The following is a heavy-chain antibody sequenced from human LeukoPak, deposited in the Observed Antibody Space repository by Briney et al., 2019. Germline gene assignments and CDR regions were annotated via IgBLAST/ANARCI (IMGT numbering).Heavy chain of an antibody. CDR3: ARGPLDTVDY. J-gene: IGHJ4*02. CDR2: ISYDGSNK. V-gene: IGHV3-30-3*01. Sequence: GGSLRLSCAASGFTFSSYAMHWVRQAPGKGLEWVAVISYDGSNKYYADSVKGRFTISRDNSKNTLYLQMNSLRAEDTAVYYCARGPLDTVDYWGQGTLVTVSS. CDR1: GFTFSSYA. D-gene: IGHD5-18*01.